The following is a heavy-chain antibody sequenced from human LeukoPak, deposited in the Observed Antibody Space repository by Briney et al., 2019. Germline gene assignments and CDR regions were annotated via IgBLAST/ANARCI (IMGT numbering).Heavy chain of an antibody. J-gene: IGHJ5*02. Sequence: ASVKVPCKASGYSFTNYGISWVRQAPGLGLEWMGWSSAYNANTNYAQSLQGRVTMTTDTSTNTVYMELRSLRSDDTAVYYCATTTFYYDSTGLMNHWGQGTLVTVSS. CDR1: GYSFTNYG. V-gene: IGHV1-18*01. CDR3: ATTTFYYDSTGLMNH. CDR2: SSAYNANT. D-gene: IGHD3-22*01.